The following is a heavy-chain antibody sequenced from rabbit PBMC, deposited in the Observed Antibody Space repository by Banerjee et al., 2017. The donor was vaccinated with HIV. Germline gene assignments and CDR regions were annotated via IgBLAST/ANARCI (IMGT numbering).Heavy chain of an antibody. V-gene: IGHV1S40*01. D-gene: IGHD4-2*01. J-gene: IGHJ4*01. CDR1: GFSFSNYY. Sequence: QSLEESGGDLVKPGASLTLACKASGFSFSNYYMCWVRQPPGKGLEWIACIYGGSTRSSYYASWAKGRLTISKTSSTTVTLQMTSLTAADTATYFCARDQTVAGGGDAGLHFKLWGQGTLVTVS. CDR2: IYGGSTRSS. CDR3: ARDQTVAGGGDAGLHFKL.